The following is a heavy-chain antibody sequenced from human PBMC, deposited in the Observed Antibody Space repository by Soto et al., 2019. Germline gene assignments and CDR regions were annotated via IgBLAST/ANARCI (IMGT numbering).Heavy chain of an antibody. V-gene: IGHV4-59*12. D-gene: IGHD1-26*01. CDR2: IHYSGRT. Sequence: SETLSLTCSVSDGSISGFYWTWIRQPPGKILEWIGYIHYSGRTDYNPSLTSRATMSVDTSKNQFSLNLKSITAADTAVYYCVRVGVGIGNHFDSWGRGTLVTVSS. CDR3: VRVGVGIGNHFDS. J-gene: IGHJ4*02. CDR1: DGSISGFY.